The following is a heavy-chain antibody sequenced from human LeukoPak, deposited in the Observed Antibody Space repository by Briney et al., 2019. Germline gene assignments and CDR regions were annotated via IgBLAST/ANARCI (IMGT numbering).Heavy chain of an antibody. V-gene: IGHV3-23*01. CDR3: AKHGSSGYTFGNDY. Sequence: PGGPLRLSCAASGFTFSSYAMSWVRQAPGKGLEWVSAISGSGGSTFYADSVKGRFTISRDNSKNTLYLQMNSLRAEDTAVYYCAKHGSSGYTFGNDYWGQGTLVTVSS. CDR2: ISGSGGST. J-gene: IGHJ4*02. CDR1: GFTFSSYA. D-gene: IGHD3-22*01.